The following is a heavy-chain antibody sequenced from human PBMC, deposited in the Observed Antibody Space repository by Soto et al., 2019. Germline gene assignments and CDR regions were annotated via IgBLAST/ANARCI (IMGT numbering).Heavy chain of an antibody. V-gene: IGHV4-39*01. D-gene: IGHD3-16*01. CDR1: GGSISSSSYY. CDR2: IYYSGST. CDR3: AVNDYGRTSY. Sequence: SETLSLTCTVSGGSISSSSYYWGWIRQPPGKGLEWIGSIYYSGSTYYNPSLKSRVTISVDTSKNQFSLKLSSVTAADTAVYYCAVNDYGRTSYWGQGTLVPVSS. J-gene: IGHJ4*02.